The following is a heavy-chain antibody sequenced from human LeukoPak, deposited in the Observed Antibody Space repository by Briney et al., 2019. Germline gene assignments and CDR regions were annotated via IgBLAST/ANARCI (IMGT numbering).Heavy chain of an antibody. D-gene: IGHD5-18*01. CDR2: IYYSGST. V-gene: IGHV4-59*01. CDR1: GGSISSYY. CDR3: ARWERGYSYGYPLY. J-gene: IGHJ4*02. Sequence: SETPSLTCTVSGGSISSYYWSWIRQPPGKGLEWIGYIYYSGSTNYNPSLKSRVTISVDTSKNQFSLKLSSVTAADTAVYYCARWERGYSYGYPLYWGQGTLVTVSS.